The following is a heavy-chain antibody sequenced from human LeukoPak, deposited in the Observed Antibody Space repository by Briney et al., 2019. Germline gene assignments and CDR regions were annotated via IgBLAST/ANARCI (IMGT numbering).Heavy chain of an antibody. D-gene: IGHD2-2*01. J-gene: IGHJ3*02. V-gene: IGHV3-7*01. CDR1: GFTFSSYW. CDR2: IKEDGSEK. Sequence: GGSLRLSCAASGFTFSSYWMSWVRQAPGKGLEWVANIKEDGSEKYYLDSVKGRFTISRDNAKNSLYLQMNSLRAEDTAVFYCARVLCSSTNCYYAFDIWGQGTMVTVSS. CDR3: ARVLCSSTNCYYAFDI.